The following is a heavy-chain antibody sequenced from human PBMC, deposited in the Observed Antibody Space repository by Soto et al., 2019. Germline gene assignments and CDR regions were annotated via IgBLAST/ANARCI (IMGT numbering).Heavy chain of an antibody. CDR3: ARGQQLYYYYGMDV. D-gene: IGHD6-13*01. CDR2: INPNSVGT. J-gene: IGHJ6*02. Sequence: ASVKVSCKASGYTFTGYYMHWVRQAPGQGLEWMGWINPNSVGTNYAQKFQGWVTMTRDTSISTAYMELSRLRSDDTAVYYCARGQQLYYYYGMDVWGQGTTVTVSS. V-gene: IGHV1-2*04. CDR1: GYTFTGYY.